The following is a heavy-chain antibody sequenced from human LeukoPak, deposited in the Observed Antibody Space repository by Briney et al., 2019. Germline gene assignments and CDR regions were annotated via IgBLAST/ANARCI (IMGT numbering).Heavy chain of an antibody. CDR1: GYTFTGYY. CDR2: INPNSGGT. D-gene: IGHD4-17*01. Sequence: GASVKVSCKASGYTFTGYYMHWVRQAPGQGLEWMGWINPNSGGTSYAQKFQGRVTMTRDTSISTAYMELSRLRSDDTAVYYCAREGNYGDYEGFDYWGQGTLVTVSS. CDR3: AREGNYGDYEGFDY. V-gene: IGHV1-2*02. J-gene: IGHJ4*02.